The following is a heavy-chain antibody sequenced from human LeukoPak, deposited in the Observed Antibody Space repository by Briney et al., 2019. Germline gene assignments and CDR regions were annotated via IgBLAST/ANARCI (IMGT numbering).Heavy chain of an antibody. D-gene: IGHD5-18*01. Sequence: GGSLRLSCAASGFTFSSYAMHWVRQAPGKGLEWVAVTSYDGSNKYYADSVRGRFTVSRDNSKNTLYLQMSSLRTEDTAVYFCASGVSGYSYGPFDYWGQGTLVTVSS. CDR2: TSYDGSNK. V-gene: IGHV3-30-3*01. CDR1: GFTFSSYA. CDR3: ASGVSGYSYGPFDY. J-gene: IGHJ4*02.